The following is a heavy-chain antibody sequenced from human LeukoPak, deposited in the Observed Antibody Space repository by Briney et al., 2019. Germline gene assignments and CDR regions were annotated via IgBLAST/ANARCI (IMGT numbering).Heavy chain of an antibody. D-gene: IGHD3-22*01. Sequence: ASVKVSCKASGYTFTSYYMHWVRQAPGQGLEWMGIINPSDGRTSDAQKFQGRVTVTRDTSTSTAYMELSSLRSEDTAVYYCARGNLPGVSGYYSPFDYWGQGTQVAVSS. J-gene: IGHJ4*02. CDR3: ARGNLPGVSGYYSPFDY. CDR2: INPSDGRT. V-gene: IGHV1-46*01. CDR1: GYTFTSYY.